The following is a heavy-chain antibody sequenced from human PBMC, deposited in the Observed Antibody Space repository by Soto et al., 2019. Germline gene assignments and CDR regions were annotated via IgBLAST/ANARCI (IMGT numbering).Heavy chain of an antibody. Sequence: SETLSLTCVVYGGSFRGYYWSWIRQPPGKGLEWIGEIKDGGLTNYSPSLKSRATISKDTPNNQFSLKLHSVTAADTAVYYCARGQEGVVATHWDQGALVTVSS. CDR2: IKDGGLT. V-gene: IGHV4-34*01. CDR1: GGSFRGYY. D-gene: IGHD5-12*01. J-gene: IGHJ4*02. CDR3: ARGQEGVVATH.